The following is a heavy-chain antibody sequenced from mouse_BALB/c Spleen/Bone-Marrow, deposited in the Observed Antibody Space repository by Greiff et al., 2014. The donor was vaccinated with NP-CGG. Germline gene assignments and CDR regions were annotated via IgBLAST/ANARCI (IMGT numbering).Heavy chain of an antibody. CDR3: ARPRFAY. J-gene: IGHJ3*01. Sequence: EVQLVESGGGLVKPGGSLKLSCAASGFTFSSYAMSWVRQTPEKRLEWVATISSGGSYTYYPDSVKGRFTISRDNAKNTLYLQMNSLRSEDTAMYYCARPRFAYWGQGTLVTVSA. CDR2: ISSGGSYT. V-gene: IGHV5-9-3*01. CDR1: GFTFSSYA.